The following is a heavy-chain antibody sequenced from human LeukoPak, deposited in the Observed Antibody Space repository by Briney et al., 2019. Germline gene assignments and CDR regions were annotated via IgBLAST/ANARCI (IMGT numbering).Heavy chain of an antibody. CDR3: ARLFPTSAMDY. V-gene: IGHV5-51*01. D-gene: IGHD5-24*01. CDR1: GYSFTSYW. J-gene: IGHJ4*02. Sequence: GESLKISCKGSGYSFTSYWIGWVRQMPGKGLEWMGLIYPGDSDTRYSPSFQGQVTMSADKSINTAYLQWSSLKASDTAIYYCARLFPTSAMDYWGQGTLVTVSS. CDR2: IYPGDSDT.